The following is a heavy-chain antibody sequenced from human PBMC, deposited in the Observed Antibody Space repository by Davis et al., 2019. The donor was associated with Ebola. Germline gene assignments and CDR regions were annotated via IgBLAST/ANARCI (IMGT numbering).Heavy chain of an antibody. CDR3: ARDSVLLWFRESPPDY. CDR1: GYTFTSYA. Sequence: ASVKVSCKASGYTFTSYAMHWVRQAPGQRLEWMGWINAGNGNTKYSQKFQGRVTITRDTSTSTAYMELRSLRSDDTAVYYCARDSVLLWFRESPPDYWGQGTLVTVSS. CDR2: INAGNGNT. D-gene: IGHD3-10*01. V-gene: IGHV1-3*01. J-gene: IGHJ4*02.